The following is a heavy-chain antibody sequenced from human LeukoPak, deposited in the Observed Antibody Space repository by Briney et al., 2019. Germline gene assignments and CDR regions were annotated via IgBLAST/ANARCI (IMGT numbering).Heavy chain of an antibody. J-gene: IGHJ3*02. V-gene: IGHV3-48*01. CDR3: ARESAWKPDAFDI. Sequence: GGSLRLSCAASGFTFSSYSMNWVRQAPGKGLEWVSYISSSSSTIYYADSVKGRFTISRDNAKNSLYLQMNSLRAEDTAVYYCARESAWKPDAFDIWGQGTMVTVSS. CDR1: GFTFSSYS. CDR2: ISSSSSTI. D-gene: IGHD1-1*01.